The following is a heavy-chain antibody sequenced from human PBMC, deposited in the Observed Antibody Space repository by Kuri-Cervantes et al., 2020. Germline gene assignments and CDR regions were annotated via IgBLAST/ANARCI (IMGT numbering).Heavy chain of an antibody. CDR1: GFTFSSYG. D-gene: IGHD3-10*01. CDR3: AKDPLRYYYYGMDV. Sequence: GESLKISCAASGFTFSSYGMHWVRQAPGKGLEWVAVIWYDGSNKYYADSVKGRFTISRDNSKNTLYLQMNSLRAEDTAVYYCAKDPLRYYYYGMDVWGQGTMVTVSS. V-gene: IGHV3-30*02. J-gene: IGHJ6*02. CDR2: IWYDGSNK.